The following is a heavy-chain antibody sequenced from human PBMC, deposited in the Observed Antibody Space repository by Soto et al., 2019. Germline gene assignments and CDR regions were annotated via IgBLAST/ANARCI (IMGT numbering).Heavy chain of an antibody. CDR3: AKSAPMDAGDKYYYDF. V-gene: IGHV1-69*01. Sequence: QVQLVQSGTEVKKTGSSVKVSCKASGGTFSTFGISWVRQAPGQGLEWMGGIIPFFGTARYSQKFEYRITITADESTNTVYMDLRSLTSEDTAIYYCAKSAPMDAGDKYYYDFWGQGALVTVSS. J-gene: IGHJ4*02. D-gene: IGHD4-17*01. CDR1: GGTFSTFG. CDR2: IIPFFGTA.